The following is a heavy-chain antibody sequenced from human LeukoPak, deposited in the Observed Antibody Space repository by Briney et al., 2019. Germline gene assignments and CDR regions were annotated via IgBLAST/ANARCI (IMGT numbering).Heavy chain of an antibody. D-gene: IGHD4-23*01. Sequence: GGSLRLSCAASGFTVSSNYMTWVRQAPGKGLEWVSVIYSSGSTYYADSAKGRFTISRDNSKNTVYLQMNSLRAEDTAVYYCARGRGGNSVAYWGQGTLVTVSS. CDR3: ARGRGGNSVAY. CDR1: GFTVSSNY. V-gene: IGHV3-66*01. J-gene: IGHJ4*02. CDR2: IYSSGST.